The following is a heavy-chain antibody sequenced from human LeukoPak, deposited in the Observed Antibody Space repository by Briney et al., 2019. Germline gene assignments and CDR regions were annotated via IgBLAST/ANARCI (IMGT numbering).Heavy chain of an antibody. V-gene: IGHV3-73*01. CDR2: IRSKSNNVAT. CDR3: MFRGENRIIPADF. D-gene: IGHD3-10*01. J-gene: IGHJ4*02. Sequence: GRCLRLSCTASGVNLSGSAMGWVCHASGEGVGRGGRIRSKSNNVATAYGGSVKGRIIITRDDSQNTAYLQMNNLKAEDTAMYYCMFRGENRIIPADFWGQGTLVTVSS. CDR1: GVNLSGSA.